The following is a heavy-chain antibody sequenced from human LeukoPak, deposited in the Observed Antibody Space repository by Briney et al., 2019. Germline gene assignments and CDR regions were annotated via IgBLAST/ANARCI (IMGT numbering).Heavy chain of an antibody. J-gene: IGHJ4*02. Sequence: GGSLRLSCAAAGFRFSSYDIHWVRQAPGKGLEWVTFIESDGTKEYYADSVKGRFTISRDNSKNTVYVQMNTLRAEDTAVYYCAKEGSGWYYLDYWGQGTVVTVSS. D-gene: IGHD6-19*01. CDR2: IESDGTKE. V-gene: IGHV3-30*02. CDR1: GFRFSSYD. CDR3: AKEGSGWYYLDY.